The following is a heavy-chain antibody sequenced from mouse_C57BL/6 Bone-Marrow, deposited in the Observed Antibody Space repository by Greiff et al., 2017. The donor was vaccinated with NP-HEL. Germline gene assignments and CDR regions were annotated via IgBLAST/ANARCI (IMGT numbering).Heavy chain of an antibody. CDR1: GYSITSDY. D-gene: IGHD1-1*01. J-gene: IGHJ2*01. V-gene: IGHV3-8*01. CDR2: ISYSGST. Sequence: EVKLMESGPGLAKPSQTLSLTCSVTGYSITSDYWNWIRKFPGNKLEYMGYISYSGSTYYNPSLNSRISITRDTSKNQYYLQLNSVTTEDTATYYCARDGDGSSYVGYYFDYWGQGTTLTVSA. CDR3: ARDGDGSSYVGYYFDY.